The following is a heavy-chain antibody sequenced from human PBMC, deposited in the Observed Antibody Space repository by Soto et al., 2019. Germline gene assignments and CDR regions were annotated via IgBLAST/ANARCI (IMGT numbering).Heavy chain of an antibody. CDR1: GYTFITYG. CDR3: ARITSDYGDAPYWFFDL. J-gene: IGHJ2*01. D-gene: IGHD4-17*01. V-gene: IGHV1-18*01. Sequence: QVQLVQSGPEVKKPGASVKVSCKASGYTFITYGISWVRQAPGQGLEWMGWIGAYNGNTKYSQNCQDRVTMTTDTSTRTAYMELRSLRSDDTAVYYCARITSDYGDAPYWFFDLWGRGTLVSVSS. CDR2: IGAYNGNT.